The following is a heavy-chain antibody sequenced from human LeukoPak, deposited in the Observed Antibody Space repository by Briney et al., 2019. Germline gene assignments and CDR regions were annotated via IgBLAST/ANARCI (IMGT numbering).Heavy chain of an antibody. Sequence: TGGSLRLSCAASGFTFSSYGMHWVRQAPGKGLEWVAVIWYDGSNKYYADSVKGRFTISRDNSKNALYQQMNSLRAEDTAVYYCARYSGSGYFDYWGQGTLVTVSS. CDR3: ARYSGSGYFDY. J-gene: IGHJ4*02. CDR1: GFTFSSYG. V-gene: IGHV3-33*01. D-gene: IGHD1-26*01. CDR2: IWYDGSNK.